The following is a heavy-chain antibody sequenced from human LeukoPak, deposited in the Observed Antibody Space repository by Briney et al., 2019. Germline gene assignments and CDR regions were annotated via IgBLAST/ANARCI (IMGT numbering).Heavy chain of an antibody. CDR3: ARSEGTLDSSGLDY. V-gene: IGHV4-30-2*01. CDR2: IYHSGST. CDR1: GGSISSGGYS. Sequence: PSETLSLTCAVSGGSISSGGYSWSWIRQPPGKGLEWIGYIYHSGSTYYNPSLKSRITISVDRSKNQFSLKLSSVTAADTAVYYCARSEGTLDSSGLDYRGQGTLVTVSS. D-gene: IGHD3-22*01. J-gene: IGHJ4*02.